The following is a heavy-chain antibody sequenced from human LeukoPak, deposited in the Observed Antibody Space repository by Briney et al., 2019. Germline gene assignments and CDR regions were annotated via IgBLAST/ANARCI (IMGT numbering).Heavy chain of an antibody. CDR3: ARYQYGSGSYIDY. CDR2: IIPILGIA. J-gene: IGHJ4*02. Sequence: ASVKVSCKASGGTFSSYAISWVRQAPGQGLEWMGRIIPILGIANYAQKFQGRVTITADKSTSTAYMELSSLRSEDTAVYYCARYQYGSGSYIDYWGQGTLVTVSS. V-gene: IGHV1-69*04. D-gene: IGHD3-10*01. CDR1: GGTFSSYA.